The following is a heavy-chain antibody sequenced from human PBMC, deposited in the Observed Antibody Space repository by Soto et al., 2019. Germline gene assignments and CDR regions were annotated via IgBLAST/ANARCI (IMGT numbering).Heavy chain of an antibody. Sequence: GSLRLSCAASGFTFSSYWMHWVRQAPGKGLEWVSGISGGGGITYYADSVKGRFTISRDNSKNTLYLQINSLTAEDTAVYYCARSFGVAAAGPFDYWGQGTLVTVSS. CDR1: GFTFSSYW. CDR3: ARSFGVAAAGPFDY. J-gene: IGHJ4*02. CDR2: ISGGGGIT. V-gene: IGHV3-23*01. D-gene: IGHD6-13*01.